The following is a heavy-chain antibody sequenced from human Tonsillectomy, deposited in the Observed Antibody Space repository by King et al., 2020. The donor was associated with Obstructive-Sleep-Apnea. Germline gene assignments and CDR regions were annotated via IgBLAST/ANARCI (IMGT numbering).Heavy chain of an antibody. J-gene: IGHJ6*02. CDR1: GGSISSSNHY. CDR2: IYYRGSA. D-gene: IGHD5/OR15-5a*01. V-gene: IGHV4-39*07. Sequence: QLQESGPGLVKPSETLSLTCTVSGGSISSSNHYWGWIRRPPGKGLEWIGSIYYRGSAYYNPSLKSRVTVSVDTSKNQFSLKVRFVTAADTAVYYCARDKSTTIYGLDVWGQGTTVTVSS. CDR3: ARDKSTTIYGLDV.